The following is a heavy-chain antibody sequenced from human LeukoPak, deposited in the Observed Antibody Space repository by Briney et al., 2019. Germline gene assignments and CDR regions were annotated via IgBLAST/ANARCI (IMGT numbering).Heavy chain of an antibody. CDR3: ARSVQWLPS. J-gene: IGHJ5*02. Sequence: GGSLRLSCVASGFTFSSYEMNWLRQSPGKGLEWVSYISGSGTTMYYADSVKGRFTISRDNAKNSLYLQMNSLRAEDTAIYYCARSVQWLPSWGQGTLVTVSS. CDR2: ISGSGTTM. V-gene: IGHV3-48*03. D-gene: IGHD6-19*01. CDR1: GFTFSSYE.